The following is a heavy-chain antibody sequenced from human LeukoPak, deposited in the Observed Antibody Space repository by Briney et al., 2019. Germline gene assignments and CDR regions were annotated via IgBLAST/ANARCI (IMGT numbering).Heavy chain of an antibody. Sequence: GASVKVSCKASGYTFSGFYIHWVRQAPGQGLEWMGWINPNSGVTNYAQKFQGRVTITADKSTSTAYMELSSLRSEDTAVYYCARENARGRSFDPWGQGTLVTVSS. CDR2: INPNSGVT. CDR3: ARENARGRSFDP. D-gene: IGHD1-26*01. J-gene: IGHJ5*02. V-gene: IGHV1-2*02. CDR1: GYTFSGFY.